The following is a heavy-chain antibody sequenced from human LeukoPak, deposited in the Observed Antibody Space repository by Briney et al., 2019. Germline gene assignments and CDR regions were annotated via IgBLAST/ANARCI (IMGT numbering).Heavy chain of an antibody. Sequence: ASVKVSCKASGYTFTSYGISWVRQAPGQGLEWMGWISAYNGNTNYAQKLQGRVTMTTDTSTSTAYMELGSLRSDDTVVYYCARDAPRAIYCSGGSCYGMRFDPWGQGTLVTVSS. J-gene: IGHJ5*02. V-gene: IGHV1-18*01. CDR3: ARDAPRAIYCSGGSCYGMRFDP. D-gene: IGHD2-15*01. CDR2: ISAYNGNT. CDR1: GYTFTSYG.